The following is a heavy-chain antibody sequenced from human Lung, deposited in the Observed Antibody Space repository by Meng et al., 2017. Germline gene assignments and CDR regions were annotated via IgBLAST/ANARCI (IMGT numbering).Heavy chain of an antibody. J-gene: IGHJ4*02. D-gene: IGHD5-24*01. CDR1: RGSFRDDW. V-gene: IGHV4-34*01. Sequence: QVELPRGGAGMLKPSEALYLTCVGSRGSFRDDWWSWIRQHRGKGLEWIGEINHSKSNNYNPYTESRETITVDTYQNNLSLKLSYVNAADSAVYYCARGPNTMAHDFDYWGQGTLVTVSS. CDR2: INHSKSN. CDR3: ARGPNTMAHDFDY.